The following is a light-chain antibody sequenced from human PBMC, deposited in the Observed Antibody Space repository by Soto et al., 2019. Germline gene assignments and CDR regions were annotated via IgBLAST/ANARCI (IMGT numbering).Light chain of an antibody. Sequence: DIVITQSPLALPFTPGEPASISCRSSQSLLHSNGYNYLNWYLQKPGQSPQVLIYLGSNRASGVPDRFSGSGSGTDFTLKISRVEAEDVGVYFCAQGLQIPLTFGGGTKVDI. CDR1: QSLLHSNGYNY. CDR3: AQGLQIPLT. J-gene: IGKJ4*01. V-gene: IGKV2-28*01. CDR2: LGS.